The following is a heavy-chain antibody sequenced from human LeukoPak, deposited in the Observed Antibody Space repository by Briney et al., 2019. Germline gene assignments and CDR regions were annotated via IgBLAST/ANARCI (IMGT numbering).Heavy chain of an antibody. J-gene: IGHJ3*02. CDR1: GYTFTSYY. V-gene: IGHV1-46*01. Sequence: ALVKVSCKASGYTFTSYYMHWVRQAPGQGLEWMGIINPSGGSTSYAQKFQGRVTMTRDTSTSTVYMELSSLRSEDTAVYYCASLPLFGSAFDIWGQGTMVTVSS. D-gene: IGHD2-21*01. CDR2: INPSGGST. CDR3: ASLPLFGSAFDI.